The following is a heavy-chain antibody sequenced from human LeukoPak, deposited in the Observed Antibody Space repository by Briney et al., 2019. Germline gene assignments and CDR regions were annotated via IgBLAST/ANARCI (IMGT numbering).Heavy chain of an antibody. CDR1: GFTFSSYW. J-gene: IGHJ6*03. Sequence: GGSLRLSCAASGFTFSSYWMHWVRQAPGKGLVWVSHINSDGSSTNYADSEKGRFTISRDNAKNTLYLQMNSLRAEDTAVYYCARGGHSYGYYYYYYMDVWGKGTPVTVSS. D-gene: IGHD5-18*01. CDR3: ARGGHSYGYYYYYYMDV. CDR2: INSDGSST. V-gene: IGHV3-74*01.